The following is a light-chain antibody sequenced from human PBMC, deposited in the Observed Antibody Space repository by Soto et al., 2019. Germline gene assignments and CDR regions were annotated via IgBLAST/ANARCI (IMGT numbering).Light chain of an antibody. Sequence: QSALTQPASVSGSPGQSITMSCTGTRSDVGSYNLVSWYQQHPGKAPKLIIYEATKRPSGLSNRFSGSKSGNTASLTISGLQAEDEADYYCCSYTGLNTVIFGGGTKLTVL. CDR3: CSYTGLNTVI. J-gene: IGLJ2*01. V-gene: IGLV2-23*01. CDR2: EAT. CDR1: RSDVGSYNL.